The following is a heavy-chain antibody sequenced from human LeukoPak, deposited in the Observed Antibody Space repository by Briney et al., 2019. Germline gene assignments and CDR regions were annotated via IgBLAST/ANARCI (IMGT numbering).Heavy chain of an antibody. Sequence: GGSLRLSCVAPGFTFSSYAIHWVRQAPGKGREWVAIISYDGTNKYYADSVRGRFTISRDNSKNTLYLQMNSLRAEDTAVYYCARDFGWLSGFDNWGQGTLVTVSS. V-gene: IGHV3-30-3*01. CDR2: ISYDGTNK. D-gene: IGHD3-9*01. CDR1: GFTFSSYA. CDR3: ARDFGWLSGFDN. J-gene: IGHJ4*02.